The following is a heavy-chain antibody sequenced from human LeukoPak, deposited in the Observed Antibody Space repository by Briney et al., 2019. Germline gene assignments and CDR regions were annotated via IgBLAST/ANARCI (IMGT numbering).Heavy chain of an antibody. CDR2: ISAYNGNT. D-gene: IGHD3-22*01. J-gene: IGHJ4*02. CDR3: ARDQDYYYDSSGYYLGDY. V-gene: IGHV1-18*01. CDR1: GYTFTSYG. Sequence: ASVKVSCKASGYTFTSYGISWVRQAPGQGLEWMGWISAYNGNTNYAQKLQGRVTMTTDTSTSTAHMELRSLRSDDTAVYYCARDQDYYYDSSGYYLGDYWGQGTLVTVSS.